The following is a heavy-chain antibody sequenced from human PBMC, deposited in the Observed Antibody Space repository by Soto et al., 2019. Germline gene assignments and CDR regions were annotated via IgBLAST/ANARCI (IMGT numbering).Heavy chain of an antibody. CDR2: IYYSGST. J-gene: IGHJ6*02. Sequence: QVQLQESGPGLVKPSETLSLTCTVSGGSVSSGSYYWSWIRQPPGKGLEWIGYIYYSGSTNYNPYPSSGVTISADRSKNQFSLKLSSVTAADTAVYSCARGIEGWYQGRYYYGMDVWGQGTTVTVSS. CDR1: GGSVSSGSYY. CDR3: ARGIEGWYQGRYYYGMDV. V-gene: IGHV4-61*01. D-gene: IGHD6-19*01.